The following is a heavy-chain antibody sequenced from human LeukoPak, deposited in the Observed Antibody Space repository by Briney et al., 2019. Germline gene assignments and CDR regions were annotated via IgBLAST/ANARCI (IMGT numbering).Heavy chain of an antibody. J-gene: IGHJ4*02. CDR2: IHSSGGS. CDR3: ARLGSYHDF. V-gene: IGHV4-4*09. D-gene: IGHD1-26*01. CDR1: GASISNYY. Sequence: SETLSLTCTVSGASISNYYWSWIRRTPEKGLEWMGHIHSSGGSSYYPSLKSRLTLSIDTSRNQLSLKLPSVTAADTAVYFCARLGSYHDFWGQGALVTVSS.